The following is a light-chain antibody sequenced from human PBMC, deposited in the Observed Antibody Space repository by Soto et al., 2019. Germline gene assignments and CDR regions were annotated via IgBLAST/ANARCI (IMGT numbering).Light chain of an antibody. CDR2: DAS. CDR3: QQYNSYSPRLT. CDR1: QSISSW. Sequence: GDIVTITCRASQSISSWLAWYQQKPGKAPKLLIYDASSLESGVPSRFSGSGSGTEFTLTISSLQPDDFATYYCQQYNSYSPRLTFGGGTKVDI. J-gene: IGKJ4*01. V-gene: IGKV1-5*01.